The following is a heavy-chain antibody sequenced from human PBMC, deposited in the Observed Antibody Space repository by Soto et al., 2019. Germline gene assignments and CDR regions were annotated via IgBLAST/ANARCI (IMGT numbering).Heavy chain of an antibody. CDR3: ASWRSYSGSYCFDY. CDR1: GGTFNTYT. J-gene: IGHJ4*02. CDR2: IVPMYDSV. V-gene: IGHV1-69*06. Sequence: QVQLVQSGAEVKKPGASVKVSCEASGGTFNTYTINWVRQAPGRGLEWVGQIVPMYDSVNYAENFQGRVTTTADKSTKTAYMELTSLRSEDTALYFCASWRSYSGSYCFDYWCQGTLVTVSS. D-gene: IGHD1-26*01.